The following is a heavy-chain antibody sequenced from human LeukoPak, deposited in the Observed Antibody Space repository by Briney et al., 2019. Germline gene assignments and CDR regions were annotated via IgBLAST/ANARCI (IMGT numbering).Heavy chain of an antibody. CDR1: GYTLTELS. CDR3: ATAERGVATTRDYYYYGMDV. V-gene: IGHV1-24*01. J-gene: IGHJ6*02. D-gene: IGHD5-12*01. Sequence: ASVKVSCKVSGYTLTELSMHWVRQAPGKGLEWMGGFDPEDGETIYAQKFQGRVTMTEDTSTDTAYMELSSLRSEDTAVYYCATAERGVATTRDYYYYGMDVWGQGTTVTVPS. CDR2: FDPEDGET.